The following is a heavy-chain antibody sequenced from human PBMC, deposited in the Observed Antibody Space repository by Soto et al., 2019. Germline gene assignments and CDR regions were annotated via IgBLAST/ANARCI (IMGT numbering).Heavy chain of an antibody. Sequence: QVQLVQSETEVKKPGSAVRVSCKASGGTFNTYAMNWMRQAPGQGLEWMGGILPMFDRPRYAQKFQGRVTITVDEPTTTAYMELSSLRSDDTAVYYCTRSIGSGGVIGGFDYWGQGTLVTVSS. CDR1: GGTFNTYA. D-gene: IGHD3-16*02. CDR2: ILPMFDRP. J-gene: IGHJ4*02. V-gene: IGHV1-69*01. CDR3: TRSIGSGGVIGGFDY.